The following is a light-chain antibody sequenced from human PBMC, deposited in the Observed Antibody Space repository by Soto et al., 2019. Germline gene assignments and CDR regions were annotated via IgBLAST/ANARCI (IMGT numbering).Light chain of an antibody. V-gene: IGLV2-14*03. Sequence: QSALTQPASVSGSPGQSITISCTGTSSDIGAYNFVSWYQQHPGKAPKLMLYDVNIRPSGVSNRFSGSKSGNTASLTISGLQAEDEADYYCTSWTTSTTMIFGAGTKLTVL. CDR3: TSWTTSTTMI. J-gene: IGLJ2*01. CDR2: DVN. CDR1: SSDIGAYNF.